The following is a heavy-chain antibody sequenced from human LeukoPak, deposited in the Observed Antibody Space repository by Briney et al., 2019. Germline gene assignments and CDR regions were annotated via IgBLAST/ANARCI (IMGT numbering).Heavy chain of an antibody. CDR2: ISHSGST. V-gene: IGHV4-34*01. J-gene: IGHJ4*02. Sequence: SETLSLTCAVYGGSFSGYYWSWIRQPPGKGLEWIGEISHSGSTNYNPSLKSRVTISVDTSKNQFSLKLSSVTAADTAVYYCARDSFSSGIDYWGQGTLVTVSS. CDR1: GGSFSGYY. D-gene: IGHD3-10*01. CDR3: ARDSFSSGIDY.